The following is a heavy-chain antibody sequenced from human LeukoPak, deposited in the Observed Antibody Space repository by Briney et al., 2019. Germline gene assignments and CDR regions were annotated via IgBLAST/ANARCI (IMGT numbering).Heavy chain of an antibody. D-gene: IGHD2-2*03. Sequence: GESLKTPCKGPDYSFTTSWLGWVRQLPGKGLEWRGIIYPGDSDSSDSTSFQGQVTTTADQSISTAYLQWSSLKASDSAMYYCARLAGYCSRTSCSYYFDYWGQGTLVTVSS. V-gene: IGHV5-51*01. CDR3: ARLAGYCSRTSCSYYFDY. CDR1: DYSFTTSW. J-gene: IGHJ4*02. CDR2: IYPGDSDS.